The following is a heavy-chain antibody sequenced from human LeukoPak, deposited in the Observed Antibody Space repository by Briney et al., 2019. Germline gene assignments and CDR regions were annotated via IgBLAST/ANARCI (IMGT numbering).Heavy chain of an antibody. CDR2: IYYSGST. Sequence: PSETLSLTCTVSGGSISSYYWSWLRQPPGKGLEWIGYIYYSGSTNYNPSLKSRVTISVDTSKNQFSLKLSSVTAADTAVYYCASYYYDSSGYAFDIWGQGTMVTVSS. D-gene: IGHD3-22*01. CDR1: GGSISSYY. J-gene: IGHJ3*02. V-gene: IGHV4-59*01. CDR3: ASYYYDSSGYAFDI.